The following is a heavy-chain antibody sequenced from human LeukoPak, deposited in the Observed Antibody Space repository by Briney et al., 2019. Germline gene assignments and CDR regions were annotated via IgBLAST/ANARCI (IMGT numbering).Heavy chain of an antibody. CDR1: GFIFSSYE. CDR3: ARYSPLFDK. CDR2: IGSSGRTI. Sequence: GGSLRLSCVASGFIFSSYEMNWVRQSPGKGLEWVAYIGSSGRTIYYADSVKGRFTISRDNAKNSLYLQMNSLRAEDTAVYYCARYSPLFDKWGQGTLVTVSS. J-gene: IGHJ4*02. V-gene: IGHV3-48*03. D-gene: IGHD6-13*01.